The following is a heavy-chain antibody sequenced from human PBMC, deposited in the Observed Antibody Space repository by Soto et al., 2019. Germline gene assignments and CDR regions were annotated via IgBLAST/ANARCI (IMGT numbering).Heavy chain of an antibody. D-gene: IGHD2-21*02. CDR1: GGSMNRYY. V-gene: IGHV4-59*01. CDR3: ARHAEQGDPHFDY. J-gene: IGHJ4*02. Sequence: SSETLSLTCSVSGGSMNRYYWSWIRQPPGERLEWIGYIYYTGSPNYNPSLKNRVTVSVDASKKQFSLKVISVTAADTAVYYCARHAEQGDPHFDYWGQGILVTVSS. CDR2: IYYTGSP.